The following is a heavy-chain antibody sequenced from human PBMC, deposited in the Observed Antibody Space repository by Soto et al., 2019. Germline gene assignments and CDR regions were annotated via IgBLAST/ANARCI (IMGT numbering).Heavy chain of an antibody. CDR3: ARRGYDFWSGSLNGGGWFDP. Sequence: PSETLSLTCTVSGGSISSSSYYWGWIRQPPGKGLEWIGSIYYSGSTYYNPSLKSRVTISVDTSKNQFSLKLSSVTAADTAVYYCARRGYDFWSGSLNGGGWFDPWGQGTLVTVSS. CDR1: GGSISSSSYY. D-gene: IGHD3-3*01. CDR2: IYYSGST. V-gene: IGHV4-39*01. J-gene: IGHJ5*02.